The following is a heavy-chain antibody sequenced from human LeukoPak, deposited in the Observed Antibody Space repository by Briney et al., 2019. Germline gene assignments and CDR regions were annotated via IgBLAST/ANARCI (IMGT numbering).Heavy chain of an antibody. J-gene: IGHJ4*02. V-gene: IGHV3-30*03. Sequence: PGGSLRLSCAASGFTFSSYGMHWVRQAPGKGLEWVAVISYDGSNKYYADSVKGRFTISRDNSKNTLYLQMNSLRAEDTAVYYCATLYAGSTDYXGRGTLVTVSS. CDR2: ISYDGSNK. D-gene: IGHD2-8*01. CDR3: ATLYAGSTDY. CDR1: GFTFSSYG.